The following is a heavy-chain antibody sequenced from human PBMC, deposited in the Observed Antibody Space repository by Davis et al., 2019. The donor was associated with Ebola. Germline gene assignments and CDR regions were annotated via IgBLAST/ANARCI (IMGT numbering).Heavy chain of an antibody. CDR3: AREITTGTTGGFDY. CDR1: GFTFSSYA. Sequence: GSLRLSCAASGFTFSSYAMSWVRQAPGKGLEWIGEINHSGSTNYNPSLKSRVTISVDTSKNQFSLKLSSVTAADTAVYYCAREITTGTTGGFDYWGQGTLATVSS. D-gene: IGHD1-1*01. V-gene: IGHV4-34*01. CDR2: INHSGST. J-gene: IGHJ4*02.